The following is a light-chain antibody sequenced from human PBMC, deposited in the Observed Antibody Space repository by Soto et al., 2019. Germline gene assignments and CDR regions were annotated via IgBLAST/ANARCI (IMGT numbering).Light chain of an antibody. Sequence: DIQMTQSPSTLSASVGDRVTITCRASQSISSWLAWYQQKPGKAPNLLIYKASSLESGVPSRFSGSGSGTEFILTISSLQPDDFATYSCQQYNSWPLTFGGGTKVEIK. CDR3: QQYNSWPLT. CDR1: QSISSW. CDR2: KAS. J-gene: IGKJ4*01. V-gene: IGKV1-5*03.